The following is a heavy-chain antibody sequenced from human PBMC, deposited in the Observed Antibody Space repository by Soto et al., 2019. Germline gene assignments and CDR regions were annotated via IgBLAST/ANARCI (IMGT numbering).Heavy chain of an antibody. CDR3: VRNWRYYGGDYYYGMDA. J-gene: IGHJ6*02. D-gene: IGHD2-21*01. CDR2: IYWDDDE. V-gene: IGHV2-5*02. Sequence: ITLKESGPTLVKPTQTLTLTCTFPGFSLNTGGVGVGWVRQPRGKAMQWLALIYWDDDERYRRSLRSRLNITKDTINNQEVFIMTNMDTEDTATYYCVRNWRYYGGDYYYGMDAWGQGTTVTVSS. CDR1: GFSLNTGGVG.